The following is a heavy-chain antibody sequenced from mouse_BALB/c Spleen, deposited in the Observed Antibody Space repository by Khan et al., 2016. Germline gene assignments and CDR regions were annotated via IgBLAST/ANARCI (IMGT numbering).Heavy chain of an antibody. J-gene: IGHJ1*01. CDR1: GFDFSRYW. D-gene: IGHD1-1*01. CDR3: ARLYYYGRYFDV. Sequence: EVKLLESGGGLVQPGGSLKLSCAASGFDFSRYWMSWVRQAPGKGLEWIGEINPDSSTINYTPSLKDKFIISRDNAKNTLYLQMSKVRSEDTALXYCARLYYYGRYFDVWGAGTTVTVSS. CDR2: INPDSSTI. V-gene: IGHV4-1*02.